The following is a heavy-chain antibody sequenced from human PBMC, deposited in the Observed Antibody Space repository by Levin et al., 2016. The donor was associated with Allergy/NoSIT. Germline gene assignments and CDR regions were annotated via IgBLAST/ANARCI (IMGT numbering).Heavy chain of an antibody. D-gene: IGHD3-10*01. CDR2: ISSSSSYI. CDR1: GFTFSSYS. CDR3: ARGPNAYGSGIVRLNDAFDI. J-gene: IGHJ3*02. Sequence: GGSLRLSCAASGFTFSSYSMNWVRQAPGKGLEWVSSISSSSSYIYYADSVKGRFTISRDNAKNSLYLQMNSLRAEDTAVYYCARGPNAYGSGIVRLNDAFDIWGQGTMVTVSS. V-gene: IGHV3-21*01.